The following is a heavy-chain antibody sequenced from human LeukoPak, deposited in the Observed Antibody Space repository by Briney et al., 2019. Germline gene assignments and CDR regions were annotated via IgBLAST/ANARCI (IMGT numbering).Heavy chain of an antibody. CDR1: GFTFSSYA. Sequence: GGSLRLSCVASGFTFSSYAVTWVRQAPGKGLNWVSAISGGGDNTHYADSVKGRFTISRDNSKNTLYLQMNSLRAEDTAVYYCAKVRGYYYDSSDDYWGQGTLVTVSS. CDR3: AKVRGYYYDSSDDY. J-gene: IGHJ4*02. V-gene: IGHV3-23*01. D-gene: IGHD3-22*01. CDR2: ISGGGDNT.